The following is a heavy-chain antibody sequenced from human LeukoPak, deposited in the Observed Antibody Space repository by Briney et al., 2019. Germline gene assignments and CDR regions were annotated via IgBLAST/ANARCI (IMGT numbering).Heavy chain of an antibody. CDR1: GFTFSSYE. V-gene: IGHV3-48*03. CDR2: ISSSGSTI. J-gene: IGHJ6*02. D-gene: IGHD3-9*01. Sequence: GGSLRLSCAASGFTFSSYEMNWVRQAAGKGLEWVSYISSSGSTIYYADSVKGRFTISRDNAKNSLYLQMNSLRAEDTAVYYCARVGRRYFDWLMGYYYGMDVWGQGTTVTVSS. CDR3: ARVGRRYFDWLMGYYYGMDV.